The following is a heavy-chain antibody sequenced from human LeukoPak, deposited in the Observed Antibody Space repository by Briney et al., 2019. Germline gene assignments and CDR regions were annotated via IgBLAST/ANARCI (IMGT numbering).Heavy chain of an antibody. CDR1: GYTFTSYG. CDR3: ARDSSTGYYIGNWFDP. CDR2: IIPIFGTA. D-gene: IGHD3-9*01. Sequence: SVKVSCKASGYTFTSYGTSWVRQAPGQGLEWMGGIIPIFGTANYAQKFQGRVTITADESTSTAYMELSSLRSEDTAVYYCARDSSTGYYIGNWFDPWGQGTLVTVSS. V-gene: IGHV1-69*13. J-gene: IGHJ5*02.